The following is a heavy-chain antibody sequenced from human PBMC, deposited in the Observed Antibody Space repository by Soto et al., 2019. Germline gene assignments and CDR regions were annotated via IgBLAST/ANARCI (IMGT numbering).Heavy chain of an antibody. CDR2: ISGSGGST. V-gene: IGHV3-23*01. J-gene: IGHJ5*01. Sequence: EVQLLDSGGGLVQPGGSLRLSCAASGFSFSSFAMSWVRQAPGKGLEWVSTISGSGGSTFYADSVKGRFTISRDNAKNTLSGQMNSLRAEDTAVYYWAKDPRAWSWFDSWGQGTLVTVSS. CDR3: AKDPRAWSWFDS. D-gene: IGHD2-15*01. CDR1: GFSFSSFA.